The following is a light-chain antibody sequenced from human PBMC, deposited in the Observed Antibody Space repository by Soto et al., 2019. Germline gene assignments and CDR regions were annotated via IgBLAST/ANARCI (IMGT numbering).Light chain of an antibody. CDR1: QSVXIN. V-gene: IGKV3D-15*01. CDR2: HGS. Sequence: IGLTQSACTLSVSPGDSVTLPCRASQSVXINLGWYQRKPGQAPRLLXPHGSTSATGSPARISGSGSGTEFTLTISSLQSEDCAVYYCQQFRYGTWTFGQGTKVDNK. CDR3: QQFRYGTWT. J-gene: IGKJ1*01.